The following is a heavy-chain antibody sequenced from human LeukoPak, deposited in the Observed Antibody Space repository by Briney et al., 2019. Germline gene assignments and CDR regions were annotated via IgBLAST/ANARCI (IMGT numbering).Heavy chain of an antibody. CDR1: GGSISSSSYY. CDR3: ARQDSEGRWPNDY. CDR2: ISYSGST. V-gene: IGHV4-39*01. Sequence: SETLSLTCAVSGGSISSSSYYWGWIRQPPGKGLEWIGSISYSGSTYYNPSLKSRVTISVDTSKNRFSLKLTSVTATDTAMYYCARQDSEGRWPNDYWGQGTLVTVSS. J-gene: IGHJ4*02. D-gene: IGHD5-24*01.